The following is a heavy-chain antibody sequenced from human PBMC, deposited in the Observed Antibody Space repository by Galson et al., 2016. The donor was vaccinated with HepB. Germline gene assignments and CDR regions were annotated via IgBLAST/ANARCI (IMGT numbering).Heavy chain of an antibody. CDR2: IFGRGNT. J-gene: IGHJ4*02. CDR1: GFTFDDYG. D-gene: IGHD4-23*01. Sequence: SLRLSCAVSGFTFDDYGMTWVRQAPGKGLECVSVIFGRGNTYYADSVEGRFTISRDNARNTVYLQMNSLRTEDTAVYYCAGYGGNSVWGQGTLVTVSS. V-gene: IGHV3-53*01. CDR3: AGYGGNSV.